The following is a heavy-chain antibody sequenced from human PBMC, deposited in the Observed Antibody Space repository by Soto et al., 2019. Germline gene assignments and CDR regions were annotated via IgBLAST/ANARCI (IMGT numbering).Heavy chain of an antibody. V-gene: IGHV1-2*04. Sequence: QVQLVQSGAEVKKSGASEKVSCNAAGYAFTGYYMHWVRQAPGQGLEWMGWINPNSGGTNYAQKFQGWVTMTRDTSISTAYMELSRLRSDDTAVYYCARDRGGSGSSRWFDPWGQGTLVTVSS. J-gene: IGHJ5*02. CDR2: INPNSGGT. CDR3: ARDRGGSGSSRWFDP. D-gene: IGHD3-10*01. CDR1: GYAFTGYY.